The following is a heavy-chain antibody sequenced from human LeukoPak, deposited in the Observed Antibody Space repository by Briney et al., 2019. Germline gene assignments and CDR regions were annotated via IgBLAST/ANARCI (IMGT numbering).Heavy chain of an antibody. Sequence: SETLSLTCTVSGGSISSYYWSWIRQPPGKGLEWIGYIYYSGSTNYNPSLKSRVTISLDTSKNQFSLKLSSVTAADTAVYYCARVTGSFEWYYFDYWGQGTLVTVSS. J-gene: IGHJ4*02. CDR2: IYYSGST. CDR3: ARVTGSFEWYYFDY. CDR1: GGSISSYY. V-gene: IGHV4-59*08. D-gene: IGHD1-14*01.